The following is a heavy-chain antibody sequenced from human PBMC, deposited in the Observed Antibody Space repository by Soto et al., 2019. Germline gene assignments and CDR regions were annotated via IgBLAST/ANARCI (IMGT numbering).Heavy chain of an antibody. CDR2: AYATGTT. V-gene: IGHV4-4*07. CDR1: GGSISKFY. D-gene: IGHD3-10*01. CDR3: VRDGSKTLRDWFDP. Sequence: SETLSLTCSVSGGSISKFYWSWIRKTAGKGLEWMGRAYATGTTDYNPSLRSRVAMSVDISRKTFSLRLTSVTAADTGMYYCVRDGSKTLRDWFDPWGQGKLVTVSS. J-gene: IGHJ5*02.